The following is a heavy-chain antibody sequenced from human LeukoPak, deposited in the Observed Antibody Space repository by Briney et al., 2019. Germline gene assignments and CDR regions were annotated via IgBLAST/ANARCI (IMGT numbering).Heavy chain of an antibody. CDR1: GYTFTSYY. D-gene: IGHD2/OR15-2a*01. J-gene: IGHJ3*02. V-gene: IGHV1-46*01. Sequence: GASVKVSCKASGYTFTSYYMHWVRQAPGQGLEWMGIINPSGGSTSYAQKFQGRVTMTRDTSTSTVYMELSSLRSEDTAVYYCASPDVIVATRGEWAFDIWGQGTMVTVSS. CDR3: ASPDVIVATRGEWAFDI. CDR2: INPSGGST.